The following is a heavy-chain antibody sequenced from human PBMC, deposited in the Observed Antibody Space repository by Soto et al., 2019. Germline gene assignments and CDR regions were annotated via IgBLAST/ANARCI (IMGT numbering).Heavy chain of an antibody. D-gene: IGHD3-3*01. V-gene: IGHV1-69*13. CDR3: ARSVGITISALDY. CDR2: IIPIFGTA. J-gene: IGHJ4*02. CDR1: GGTFSSYA. Sequence: AAVKVSCKASGGTFSSYAISWVRQAPGQGLEWMGGIIPIFGTANYAQKFQGRVTITADESTSTAYMELSSLRSEDTAVYYCARSVGITISALDYWGQGTLVTVSS.